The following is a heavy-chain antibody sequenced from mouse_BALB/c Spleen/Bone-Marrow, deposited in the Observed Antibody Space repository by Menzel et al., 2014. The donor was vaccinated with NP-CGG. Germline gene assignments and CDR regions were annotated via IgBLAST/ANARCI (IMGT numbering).Heavy chain of an antibody. D-gene: IGHD4-1*01. Sequence: QVQLQQSGAELVRPGNSVKVSCKASGYAFTNYLIEWVKQRPGQGLEWIGVINPGRGATNYNENFKGKATLTADKSSSTPYMQLSSLTSDDSAVYFCARRLTGTLYFDYWGQGTTLTVSS. CDR3: ARRLTGTLYFDY. J-gene: IGHJ2*01. CDR1: GYAFTNYL. CDR2: INPGRGAT. V-gene: IGHV1-54*03.